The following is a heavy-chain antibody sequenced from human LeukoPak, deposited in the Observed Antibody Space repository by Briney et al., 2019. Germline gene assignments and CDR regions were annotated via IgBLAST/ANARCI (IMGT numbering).Heavy chain of an antibody. V-gene: IGHV3-33*01. Sequence: LAGGSLRLSCAASGFTFSSYAMHWVRQAPGKGLEWVAVIWYDGSNKYYADSVKGRFTISRDHSKNTLYLQMKSLRAEDTAVYYCARELEIAVAGTLGYWSQGTLVTVSS. D-gene: IGHD6-19*01. CDR2: IWYDGSNK. CDR3: ARELEIAVAGTLGY. J-gene: IGHJ4*02. CDR1: GFTFSSYA.